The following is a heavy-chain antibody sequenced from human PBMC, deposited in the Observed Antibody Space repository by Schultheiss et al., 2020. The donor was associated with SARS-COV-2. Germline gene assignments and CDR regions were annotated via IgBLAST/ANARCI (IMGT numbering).Heavy chain of an antibody. V-gene: IGHV2-26*01. J-gene: IGHJ3*02. CDR1: GFSLSNARMG. Sequence: SGPTLVKPTQTLTLTCTVSGFSLSNARMGVSWIRQPPGKALEWLAHIFSNDEKSYSTSLKSRLTITKDTSKNQVVLTMTNMDPVDTATYYCAHRLGDIVVVPAAINAFDIWGQGTMVTVSS. D-gene: IGHD2-2*02. CDR3: AHRLGDIVVVPAAINAFDI. CDR2: IFSNDEK.